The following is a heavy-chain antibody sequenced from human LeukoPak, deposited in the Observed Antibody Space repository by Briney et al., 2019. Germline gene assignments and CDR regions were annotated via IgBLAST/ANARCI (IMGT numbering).Heavy chain of an antibody. Sequence: GGSLRLSCAASGFTFSSYGMHWVRQAPGKGLEWVAVISYDGSNKYYADSVKGRFTISRDNSKNTLYLQMNSLRAEDTAVYYCAKDGRLYSGSYGDYWGQGTLVTVSS. J-gene: IGHJ4*02. CDR3: AKDGRLYSGSYGDY. D-gene: IGHD1-26*01. CDR1: GFTFSSYG. CDR2: ISYDGSNK. V-gene: IGHV3-30*18.